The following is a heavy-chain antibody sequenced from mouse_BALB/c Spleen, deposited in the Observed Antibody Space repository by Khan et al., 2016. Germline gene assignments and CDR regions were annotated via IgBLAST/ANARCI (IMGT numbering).Heavy chain of an antibody. V-gene: IGHV5-9-1*01. Sequence: EVELVESGGGLVKPGGSLKLSCAASGFTFSSYAMSWVRQTPEKRLEWVATISSGGSYTYYPDSVKGRFTISRDNAKNTLYLQMSSLRSEDTAMYYCARGYWGQGTLVTVSA. CDR2: ISSGGSYT. CDR3: ARGY. J-gene: IGHJ3*01. CDR1: GFTFSSYA.